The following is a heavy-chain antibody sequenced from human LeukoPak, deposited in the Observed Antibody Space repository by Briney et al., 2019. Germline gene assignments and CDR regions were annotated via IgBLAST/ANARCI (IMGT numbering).Heavy chain of an antibody. CDR1: GGSFSGYY. J-gene: IGHJ4*02. Sequence: PSETLSLTCAVYGGSFSGYYWSWIRQPPGKGLEWIGYIYYSGSTNYNPSLKSRVTISVDTSKNQFSLKLSSVTAADTAVYYCARERAAAGPNYFDYWGQGTLVTVSS. CDR2: IYYSGST. V-gene: IGHV4-59*01. D-gene: IGHD6-13*01. CDR3: ARERAAAGPNYFDY.